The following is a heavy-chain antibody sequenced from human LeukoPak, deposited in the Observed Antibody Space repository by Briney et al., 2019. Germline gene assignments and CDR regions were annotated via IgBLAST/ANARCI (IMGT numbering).Heavy chain of an antibody. V-gene: IGHV3-23*01. CDR1: GFTFSSYG. Sequence: PGGTLRLSCAASGFTFSSYGMSWVRQAPGKGLEWVSAISGSGGSTYYADSVKGRFTISRDNSKNTLYLQMNSLRAEDTAVYYCAKESSVTRYYFDYWGQGTLVTVSS. D-gene: IGHD4-17*01. J-gene: IGHJ4*02. CDR3: AKESSVTRYYFDY. CDR2: ISGSGGST.